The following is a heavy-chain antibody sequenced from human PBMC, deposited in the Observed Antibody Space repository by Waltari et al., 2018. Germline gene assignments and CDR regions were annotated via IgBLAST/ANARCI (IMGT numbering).Heavy chain of an antibody. V-gene: IGHV5-10-1*03. J-gene: IGHJ6*02. CDR1: GYSFTSYW. Sequence: EVQLVQSGAEVKKPGESLRISCKGSGYSFTSYWISWVRQKPGNGMEWMGGIDPSDSYTNYSPSFQGHVTISADKSISTAYLQWSSLKASDTAMYYCARDREGGYCSGGSCLYGMDVWGQGTTVTVSS. D-gene: IGHD2-15*01. CDR2: IDPSDSYT. CDR3: ARDREGGYCSGGSCLYGMDV.